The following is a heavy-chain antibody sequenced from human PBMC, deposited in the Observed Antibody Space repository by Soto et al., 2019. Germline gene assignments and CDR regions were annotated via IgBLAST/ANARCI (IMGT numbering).Heavy chain of an antibody. CDR1: GGSVSSDTSY. CDR2: MSYTGST. J-gene: IGHJ4*02. CDR3: ARGGGDYVYFDY. Sequence: QVQLQESRPGLVKPSETLSLTCTVSGGSVSSDTSYWSWIRQPPAKGLEWIAYMSYTGSTNYNPSLKSRVTTSVDTSKNQFSLKLSSVTAADTAVYYCARGGGDYVYFDYWGQGTLVTVSS. D-gene: IGHD4-17*01. V-gene: IGHV4-61*01.